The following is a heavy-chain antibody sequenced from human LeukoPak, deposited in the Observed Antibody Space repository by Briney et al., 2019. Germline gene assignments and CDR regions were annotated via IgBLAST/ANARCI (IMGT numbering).Heavy chain of an antibody. D-gene: IGHD5-12*01. CDR3: ARGRGYSHSNWFDP. Sequence: GGSLRLSCAASGFTVSSNYMSWVRQAPGKGLEWVSVIYSGGSTYYADSVKGRFTISRDNSKNTLYLQMNSLRAEDTAVYYCARGRGYSHSNWFDPWGQGTLVTVSS. J-gene: IGHJ5*02. CDR2: IYSGGST. V-gene: IGHV3-53*01. CDR1: GFTVSSNY.